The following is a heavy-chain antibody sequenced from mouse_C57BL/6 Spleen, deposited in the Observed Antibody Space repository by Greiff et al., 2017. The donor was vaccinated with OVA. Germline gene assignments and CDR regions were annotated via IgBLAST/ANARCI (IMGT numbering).Heavy chain of an antibody. CDR3: AISNYEGSRYAMDY. Sequence: EVQLQQSGPELVKPGASVKISCKASGYSFTGYYMNWVKQSPEKSLEWIGEINPSTGGTTYNQKFKAKATLTVDTSSSTAYMQLKSLTSEDSAVYFGAISNYEGSRYAMDYEGQGTSAPVAS. J-gene: IGHJ4*01. CDR2: INPSTGGT. CDR1: GYSFTGYY. D-gene: IGHD1-1*01. V-gene: IGHV1-42*01.